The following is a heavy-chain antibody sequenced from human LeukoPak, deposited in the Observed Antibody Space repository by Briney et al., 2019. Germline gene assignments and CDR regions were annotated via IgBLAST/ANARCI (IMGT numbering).Heavy chain of an antibody. V-gene: IGHV4-4*07. D-gene: IGHD6-19*01. Sequence: SETLSLTCTVSGGSISSYYWTWIRQPAGKGLEWIARIHPSGTTDHNPSLKSRVIMSLDMSTNQFSLKVRSSIAADTAVYYCARETEVPGGRSWDFWGQGTLVTVSS. CDR2: IHPSGTT. CDR3: ARETEVPGGRSWDF. CDR1: GGSISSYY. J-gene: IGHJ4*02.